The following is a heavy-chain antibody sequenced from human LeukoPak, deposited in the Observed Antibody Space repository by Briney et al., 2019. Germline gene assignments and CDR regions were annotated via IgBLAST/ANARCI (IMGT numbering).Heavy chain of an antibody. V-gene: IGHV3-7*03. CDR3: ARDLFPAQYYYSSGFGMDV. D-gene: IGHD3-10*01. CDR2: IKQDGSEK. CDR1: GFTFSSYW. J-gene: IGHJ6*04. Sequence: HPGGSLRLSCAASGFTFSSYWMSWVRQAPGKGLEWVANIKQDGSEKYYVDSVKGRFTISRDNAKNSLYLQMNGLRAEDTAVYYCARDLFPAQYYYSSGFGMDVWGKGTTVTVSS.